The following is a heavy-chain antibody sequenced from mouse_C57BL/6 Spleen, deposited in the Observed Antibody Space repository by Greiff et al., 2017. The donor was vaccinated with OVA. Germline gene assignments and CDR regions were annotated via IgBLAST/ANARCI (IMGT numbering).Heavy chain of an antibody. V-gene: IGHV1-59*01. CDR3: ARGGDFAGIAY. CDR1: GYTFTSYW. CDR2: IDPCDSYT. Sequence: QVQLQQPGAELVRPGTSVKLSCKASGYTFTSYWMNWVKQRPGQGLEWIGEIDPCDSYTNYNQKLKGKATLTVDTSSSTAYRQLSSLTSEDSAVYYCARGGDFAGIAYWGQGTLVTVSA. J-gene: IGHJ3*01.